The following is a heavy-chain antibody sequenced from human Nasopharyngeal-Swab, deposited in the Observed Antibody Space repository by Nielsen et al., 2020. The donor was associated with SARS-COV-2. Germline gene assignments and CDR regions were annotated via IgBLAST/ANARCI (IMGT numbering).Heavy chain of an antibody. CDR3: ARSTWIPLDS. CDR1: GGSFTEYS. D-gene: IGHD5-12*01. CDR2: INHSDRT. Sequence: SETLSLTCGVSGGSFTEYSWSWIRQSPDKGLEWTWEINHSDRTIYNLSLKSRLTISVDTSKSQFPLELRSVTATDTAVYYCARSTWIPLDSWGPGTLVTVSS. V-gene: IGHV4-34*01. J-gene: IGHJ4*02.